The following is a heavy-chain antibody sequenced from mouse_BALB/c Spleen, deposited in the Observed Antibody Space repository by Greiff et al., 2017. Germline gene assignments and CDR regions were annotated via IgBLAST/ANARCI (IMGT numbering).Heavy chain of an antibody. J-gene: IGHJ3*01. CDR1: GYTFTSYW. Sequence: VQLQQPGAELVKPGASVKLSCKASGYTFTSYWMHWVKQRPGQGLEWIGEINPSNGRTNYNEKFKSKATLTVDKSSSTAYMQLSSLTSEDSAVYYCATVYYDYTAFAYWGQGTLVTVSA. V-gene: IGHV1S81*02. D-gene: IGHD2-4*01. CDR3: ATVYYDYTAFAY. CDR2: INPSNGRT.